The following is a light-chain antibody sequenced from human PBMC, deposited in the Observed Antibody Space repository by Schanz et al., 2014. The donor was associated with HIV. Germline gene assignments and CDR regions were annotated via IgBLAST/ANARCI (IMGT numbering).Light chain of an antibody. Sequence: QSALTQPASVSGSPGQSIIISCTGTSSDIGNYNPLSWYQQPPGQAPKLMVYEGTQRTSGVSNRFSGSKSGNTASLTISGLQAEDEADYYCCSYAGSSTLYVFGTGTKLTVL. CDR1: SSDIGNYNP. CDR3: CSYAGSSTLYV. J-gene: IGLJ1*01. CDR2: EGT. V-gene: IGLV2-23*01.